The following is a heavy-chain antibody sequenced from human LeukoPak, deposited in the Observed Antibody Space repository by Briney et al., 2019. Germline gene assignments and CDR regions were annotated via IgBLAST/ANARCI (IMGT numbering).Heavy chain of an antibody. V-gene: IGHV3-7*01. CDR3: ARDGYSYGPPYYYYMDV. D-gene: IGHD5-18*01. J-gene: IGHJ6*03. Sequence: PGGSLRLSCAASGFTFSSYWMSWVRQAPGKGLEWVANIKQDGSEKYYVDSVKGRFTISRDNAKNPLYLQMNSLRAEDTAVYYCARDGYSYGPPYYYYMDVWGKGTTVTVSS. CDR2: IKQDGSEK. CDR1: GFTFSSYW.